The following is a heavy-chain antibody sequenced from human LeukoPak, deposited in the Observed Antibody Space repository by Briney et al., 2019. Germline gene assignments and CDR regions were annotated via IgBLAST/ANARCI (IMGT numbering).Heavy chain of an antibody. CDR2: INHSGST. Sequence: SETLSLTCAAYGGSFSGYYWSWIRQPPGKGLGWIGEINHSGSTNYNPSLKSRVTISVDTSKNQFSLKLSSVTAADTAVYYCARGTLITIFGVVIIGWFGPWGQGTLVTVSS. D-gene: IGHD3-3*01. V-gene: IGHV4-34*01. CDR3: ARGTLITIFGVVIIGWFGP. CDR1: GGSFSGYY. J-gene: IGHJ5*02.